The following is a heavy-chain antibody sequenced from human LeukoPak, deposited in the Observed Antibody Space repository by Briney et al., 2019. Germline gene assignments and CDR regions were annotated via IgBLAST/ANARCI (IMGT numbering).Heavy chain of an antibody. Sequence: SETLSLTCSVSGDSISSSRYFWGWIRQPPGKGLEWIGRIYTSGSTNYNPSLKSRVTISVDTSKNQFSLKLSSVTAADTAVYYCARANGYYDSSGYYYSDAFDIWGQGTMVTVSS. J-gene: IGHJ3*02. CDR1: GDSISSSRYF. D-gene: IGHD3-22*01. V-gene: IGHV4-61*02. CDR2: IYTSGST. CDR3: ARANGYYDSSGYYYSDAFDI.